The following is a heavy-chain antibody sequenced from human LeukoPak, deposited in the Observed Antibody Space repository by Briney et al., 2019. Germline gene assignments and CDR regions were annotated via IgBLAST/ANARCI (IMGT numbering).Heavy chain of an antibody. D-gene: IGHD3-10*01. V-gene: IGHV4-39*01. CDR1: GGSISSSSYY. Sequence: PSETLSLTCTVSGGSISSSSYYWGWIRQPPGKGLEWIGSIYYSGSTYYNPSLKSRVTISVDTSKNQFSLKLSSVTAPDTAVYYCARRTGVNYGSDSFDPWGQGTLVTVSS. J-gene: IGHJ5*02. CDR3: ARRTGVNYGSDSFDP. CDR2: IYYSGST.